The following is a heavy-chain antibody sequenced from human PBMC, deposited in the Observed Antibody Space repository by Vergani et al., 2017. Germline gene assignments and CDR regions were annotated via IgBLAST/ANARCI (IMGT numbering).Heavy chain of an antibody. CDR3: ARHTTDTDS. CDR2: IYNSGIT. CDR1: GGPIRSSNW. J-gene: IGHJ4*02. V-gene: IGHV4-4*03. D-gene: IGHD1-1*01. Sequence: QVQLQELGPGLVKPPGTLSPPCAVPGGPIRSSNWWRWARHPPGKGLEWIGEIYNSGITNYNPSPKRRVTISVAKSKKQFSLKLSSVTAADTVVYYCARHTTDTDSWGQGTLVTVSS.